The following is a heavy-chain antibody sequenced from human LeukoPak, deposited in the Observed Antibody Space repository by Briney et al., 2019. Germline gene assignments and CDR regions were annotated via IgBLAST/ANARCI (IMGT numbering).Heavy chain of an antibody. D-gene: IGHD3-3*01. Sequence: SETLSLTCTVSGGSISSYFWSWIRQPPGKGLEWIGEINHSGSTNYNPSLKSRVTISVDTSKNQFSLKLSSVTAADTAVYYCARGDFFGYWGQGTLVTVSS. CDR3: ARGDFFGY. V-gene: IGHV4-34*01. J-gene: IGHJ4*02. CDR1: GGSISSYF. CDR2: INHSGST.